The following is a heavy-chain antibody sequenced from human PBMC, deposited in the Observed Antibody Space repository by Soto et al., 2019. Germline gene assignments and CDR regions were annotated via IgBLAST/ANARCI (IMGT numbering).Heavy chain of an antibody. V-gene: IGHV1-69*08. D-gene: IGHD3-10*01. CDR2: IIPILGIA. CDR3: AREEYYDGSGAFFDY. CDR1: GGTFSSYT. J-gene: IGHJ4*02. Sequence: QVQLVQSGAEVKKPGSSVKVSCKASGGTFSSYTISWVRQAPGQGLEWMGRIIPILGIANYAQKFQGRVTITAEKSTSTAYMELSSLRSEDTAVYYCAREEYYDGSGAFFDYWGQGTLVTVSS.